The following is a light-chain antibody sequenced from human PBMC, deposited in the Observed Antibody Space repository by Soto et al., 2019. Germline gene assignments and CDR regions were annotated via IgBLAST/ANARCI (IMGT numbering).Light chain of an antibody. Sequence: EIVLTQSPGSLSLSPGERATLSCRASQRVSSSYLAWYQHKPGQAPRLLIYGASSRATGIPDRFSGSGSGTDFTLTISRLEPEDFAVYYCQQYGRSSWTFGQGTKVDVK. CDR2: GAS. J-gene: IGKJ1*01. CDR3: QQYGRSSWT. V-gene: IGKV3-20*01. CDR1: QRVSSSY.